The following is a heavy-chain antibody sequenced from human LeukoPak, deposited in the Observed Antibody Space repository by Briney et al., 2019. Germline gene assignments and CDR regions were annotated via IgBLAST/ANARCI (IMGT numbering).Heavy chain of an antibody. Sequence: ASVKVSRKASGNTFTRYYFHWVRQAPGQGLEWMGLINPSSGSTGYAQKFQGRVTITRDTSTSTAYMELSSLRSDDTAVYYCARDGYDRSGYYRFGAFDIWGQGTMVTVSS. V-gene: IGHV1-46*01. CDR3: ARDGYDRSGYYRFGAFDI. CDR1: GNTFTRYY. J-gene: IGHJ3*02. D-gene: IGHD3-22*01. CDR2: INPSSGST.